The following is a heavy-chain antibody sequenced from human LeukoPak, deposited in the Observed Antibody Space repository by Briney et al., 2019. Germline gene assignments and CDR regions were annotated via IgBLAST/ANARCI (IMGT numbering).Heavy chain of an antibody. J-gene: IGHJ6*02. CDR1: GGTFSSYA. V-gene: IGHV1-69*04. Sequence: SVKVSCKASGGTFSSYAISWVRQAPGQGLEWMGRIIPIFGIANYAQKFQGRVTITADKSTSTAYMKLSSLRSEDTAVYYFARVTLDGMDVWGQGTTVTVSS. CDR3: ARVTLDGMDV. CDR2: IIPIFGIA.